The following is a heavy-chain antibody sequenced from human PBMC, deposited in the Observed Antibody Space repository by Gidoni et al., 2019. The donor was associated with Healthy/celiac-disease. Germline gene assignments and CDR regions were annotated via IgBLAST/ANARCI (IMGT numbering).Heavy chain of an antibody. Sequence: EVQLLESGGGLVQPGGALRLSCAASGFTLSSYAMSWVRQAPGKGLEWVSAIRGSGGSTSYAASVKGRFTISRDNSKNTLYLQMNSLRAEDTAVYYCAKQVVRGVIPNWGQGTLVTVSS. D-gene: IGHD3-10*01. CDR1: GFTLSSYA. J-gene: IGHJ4*02. CDR3: AKQVVRGVIPN. V-gene: IGHV3-23*01. CDR2: IRGSGGST.